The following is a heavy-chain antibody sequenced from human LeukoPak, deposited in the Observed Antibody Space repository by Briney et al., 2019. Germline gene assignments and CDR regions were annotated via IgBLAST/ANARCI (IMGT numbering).Heavy chain of an antibody. V-gene: IGHV3-23*01. J-gene: IGHJ4*02. D-gene: IGHD3-22*01. CDR1: GFTFSNYA. CDR2: ISGSGGST. CDR3: AKDLGYGYYDSSGSAHFDY. Sequence: GGSLRLSCAAFGFTFSNYAMHWVRQAPGKGLEWVSAISGSGGSTYYADSVKGRFTISRDNSKNTLYLQMNSLRAEDTAVYYCAKDLGYGYYDSSGSAHFDYWGQGTLVTVSS.